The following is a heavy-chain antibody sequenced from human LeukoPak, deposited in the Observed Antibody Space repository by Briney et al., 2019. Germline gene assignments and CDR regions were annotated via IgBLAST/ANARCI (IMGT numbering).Heavy chain of an antibody. Sequence: GGSLRLSCKASGFTFGDYAMHWVRQAPGKGLEWVSGISWNSTSIAYADSWKGRFTISRDNAKNSLYLQMYSLRTEDTALYYCASKTLVSWGQGTLVTVSS. CDR3: ASKTLVS. V-gene: IGHV3-9*01. J-gene: IGHJ5*02. CDR1: GFTFGDYA. CDR2: ISWNSTSI.